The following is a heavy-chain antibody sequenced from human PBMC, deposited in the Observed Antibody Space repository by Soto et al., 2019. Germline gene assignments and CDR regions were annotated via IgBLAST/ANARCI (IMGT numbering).Heavy chain of an antibody. V-gene: IGHV3-74*01. Sequence: PGGSLRLSCAASGFIFSSDWMHWVRQAPGKGLEWVSRIDTDGSGTTYADSVKGRFTISRDNSKNTLYLQMNSLRAEDTAVYYCARDLEVVVPGYGMDVWGQGTRVTVSS. CDR2: IDTDGSGT. CDR1: GFIFSSDW. J-gene: IGHJ6*02. D-gene: IGHD2-15*01. CDR3: ARDLEVVVPGYGMDV.